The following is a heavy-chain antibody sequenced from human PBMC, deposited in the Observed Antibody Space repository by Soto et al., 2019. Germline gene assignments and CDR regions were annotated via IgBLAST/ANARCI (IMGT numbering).Heavy chain of an antibody. V-gene: IGHV4-34*01. Sequence: SETLSLTCAVYGGSFSGYYWSWIRQPPGKGLEWIGEINHSGSTNYNPSLKSRVTISVDTSKNQFSLKLSSVTAADTAVYYCAREAHNYDFWSGYRNWFDPWGQGTLVTVSS. CDR3: AREAHNYDFWSGYRNWFDP. CDR2: INHSGST. J-gene: IGHJ5*02. D-gene: IGHD3-3*01. CDR1: GGSFSGYY.